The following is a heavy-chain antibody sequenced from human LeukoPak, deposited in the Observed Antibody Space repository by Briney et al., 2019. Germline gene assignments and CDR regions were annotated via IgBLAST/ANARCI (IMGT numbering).Heavy chain of an antibody. Sequence: GGSLRLSCAASGFAVSRNYMSWVRQAPGKGLEWVSVSYSGGDTYYPDSVKGRFTVSRDNPKNTVYLQMNSLRAEDTAVYFCARTYYYDSSGYYYDDAFDIWGQGTMVTVSS. V-gene: IGHV3-53*01. CDR3: ARTYYYDSSGYYYDDAFDI. D-gene: IGHD3-22*01. CDR2: SYSGGDT. CDR1: GFAVSRNY. J-gene: IGHJ3*02.